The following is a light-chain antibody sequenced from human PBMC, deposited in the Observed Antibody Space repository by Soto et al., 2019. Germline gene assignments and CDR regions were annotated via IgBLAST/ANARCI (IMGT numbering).Light chain of an antibody. CDR1: SSDVGGYNY. CDR3: SSYAARNNVI. V-gene: IGLV2-8*01. J-gene: IGLJ2*01. CDR2: EVS. Sequence: QSALTQPPSASGSPGQSVTISCTGTSSDVGGYNYVSWYQQHPGKAPKLMIYEVSRRPSGVPDRFSGSRSGNTASLTVSGLQAEDEAYYYCSSYAARNNVIFGGGTKLTVL.